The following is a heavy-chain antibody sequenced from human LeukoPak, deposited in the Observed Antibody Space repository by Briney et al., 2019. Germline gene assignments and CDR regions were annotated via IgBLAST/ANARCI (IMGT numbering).Heavy chain of an antibody. D-gene: IGHD7-27*01. V-gene: IGHV3-21*01. CDR3: ARETGESLDY. J-gene: IGHJ4*02. CDR1: GFTFSSYS. Sequence: GGSLRLSCAASGFTFSSYSMNWVRQAPGKGPEWVSSISSSNSHIYYADSVKGRFTISRDNAKNSLYLQMNSLRAEDTAVYYCARETGESLDYWGQGTLVTVSS. CDR2: ISSSNSHI.